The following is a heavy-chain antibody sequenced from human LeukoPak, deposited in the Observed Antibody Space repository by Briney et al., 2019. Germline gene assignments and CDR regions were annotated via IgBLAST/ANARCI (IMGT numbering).Heavy chain of an antibody. D-gene: IGHD3-10*01. J-gene: IGHJ4*02. V-gene: IGHV4-61*03. CDR2: IYYTGKT. CDR1: GDSVSNGNYY. CDR3: ARSQNYYGSGDY. Sequence: PSDTLSLTCTVSGDSVSNGNYYWSWLRQPPGKALEWIGYIYYTGKTYYNPSLEGRVTILVDTSRNHFSVKLSSVTAADTAVYYCARSQNYYGSGDYWSQGTLVTVSS.